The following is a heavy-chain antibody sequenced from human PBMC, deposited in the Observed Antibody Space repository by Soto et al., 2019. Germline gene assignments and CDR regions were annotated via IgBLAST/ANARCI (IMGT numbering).Heavy chain of an antibody. J-gene: IGHJ4*02. CDR2: IYHSGRT. D-gene: IGHD3-22*01. CDR1: GGSISSGGYS. CDR3: AGGSRDTSGYYDFDY. V-gene: IGHV4-30-2*01. Sequence: QLQLQESGSGLVKPSQTLSLTCAVSGGSISSGGYSWSWIRQPPGKGLEWIGHIYHSGRTYYNPPLRSRVTISVDRSKNQFSLKLNSVTAADTAVYYCAGGSRDTSGYYDFDYWGQGTLVTVSS.